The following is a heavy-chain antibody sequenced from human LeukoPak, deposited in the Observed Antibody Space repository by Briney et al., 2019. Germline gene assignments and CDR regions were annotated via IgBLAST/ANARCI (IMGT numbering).Heavy chain of an antibody. J-gene: IGHJ4*02. CDR3: AKATGYLL. Sequence: GGSLRLSRAASGFTFSSYAMSWVRQAPGKGLEWVSTISNSDGSTYYADSVKGRFSISRDNSENTLYLQMNSLRAEDTAVYYCAKATGYLLWGQGTLVTVSS. CDR1: GFTFSSYA. CDR2: ISNSDGST. V-gene: IGHV3-23*01. D-gene: IGHD1-14*01.